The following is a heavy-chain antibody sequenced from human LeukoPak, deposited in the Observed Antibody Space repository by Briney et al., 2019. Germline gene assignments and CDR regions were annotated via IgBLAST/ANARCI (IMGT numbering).Heavy chain of an antibody. CDR3: ASTRSRYNWFDP. V-gene: IGHV4-59*01. Sequence: SETLSLTCTVSGGSISSYYWSWIRQPPGKGLEWIGYIYYSGSTNYNPSLKSRVTISVDTSKNQFSLKLSSVTAADTAVYYCASTRSRYNWFDPWGQGTLVTVSS. CDR1: GGSISSYY. CDR2: IYYSGST. D-gene: IGHD1-14*01. J-gene: IGHJ5*02.